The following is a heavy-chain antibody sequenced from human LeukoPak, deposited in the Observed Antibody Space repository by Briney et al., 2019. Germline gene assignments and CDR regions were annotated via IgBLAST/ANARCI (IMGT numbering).Heavy chain of an antibody. J-gene: IGHJ4*02. CDR1: GGPISSSTYY. D-gene: IGHD3-3*01. CDR2: ISYSGST. Sequence: PSETLSLTCTVSGGPISSSTYYWGWIRQPPGKGLEWIGSISYSGSTYYNPSLKSRVTISVDTSKNQFSLKLSSVTAADTAVYYCASYITLGERGFNYWGQGTLVTVSS. CDR3: ASYITLGERGFNY. V-gene: IGHV4-39*01.